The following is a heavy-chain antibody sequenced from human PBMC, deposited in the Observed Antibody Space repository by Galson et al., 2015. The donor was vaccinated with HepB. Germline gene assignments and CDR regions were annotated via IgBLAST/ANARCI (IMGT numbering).Heavy chain of an antibody. CDR3: ARGTPTLVVITYWYFDL. CDR1: GYTFTSYY. Sequence: SVKVSCKASGYTFTSYYMHWVRQAPGQGLEWMGIINPSGGSTSYAQKFQGRVTMTRGTSTSTVYMELSSLRSEDTAVYYCARGTPTLVVITYWYFDLWGRGTLVTVSS. CDR2: INPSGGST. J-gene: IGHJ2*01. D-gene: IGHD3-22*01. V-gene: IGHV1-46*01.